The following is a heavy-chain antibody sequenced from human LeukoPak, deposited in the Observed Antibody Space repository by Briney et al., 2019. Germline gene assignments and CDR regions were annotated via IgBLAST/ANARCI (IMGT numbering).Heavy chain of an antibody. CDR1: GDSVISGTSF. J-gene: IGHJ4*02. V-gene: IGHV4-31*03. CDR3: ARYCRSTSCPFDY. CDR2: IHHSGHT. Sequence: PSETLSLTCTVSGDSVISGTSFWGWIRQHPGKGLEWVGYIHHSGHTYDNPSLQSRVIISMDKSKNQISLKLNSVTAADTAVYYCARYCRSTSCPFDYWGQGALVTVSS. D-gene: IGHD2-2*01.